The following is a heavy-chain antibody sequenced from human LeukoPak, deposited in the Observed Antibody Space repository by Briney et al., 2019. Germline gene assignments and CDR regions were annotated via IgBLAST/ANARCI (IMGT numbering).Heavy chain of an antibody. Sequence: ASVRVSCKVSGNTLAELDVHWVRQAPGKGLEWMGGVDPEDGQTIYAQRLQGRVTMTEDTSTDTAYMELSSLRSEDSAVYYCATPGPGHVLTARDAFDVWGVGTLVTVSS. D-gene: IGHD2-21*02. CDR3: ATPGPGHVLTARDAFDV. J-gene: IGHJ3*01. V-gene: IGHV1-24*01. CDR1: GNTLAELD. CDR2: VDPEDGQT.